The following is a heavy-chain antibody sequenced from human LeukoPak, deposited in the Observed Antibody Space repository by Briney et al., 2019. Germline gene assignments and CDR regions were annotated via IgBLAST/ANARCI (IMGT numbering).Heavy chain of an antibody. Sequence: ASVKVSCKASGGTFSSYAISWVRQAPGQGLEWMGWISAYNGNTNYAQKLQGRVTMTTDTSTSTAYMELRSLRSDDTAVYYCARVGSSWSYNWFDPWGQGTLVTVSS. CDR2: ISAYNGNT. D-gene: IGHD6-13*01. V-gene: IGHV1-18*01. CDR3: ARVGSSWSYNWFDP. J-gene: IGHJ5*02. CDR1: GGTFSSYA.